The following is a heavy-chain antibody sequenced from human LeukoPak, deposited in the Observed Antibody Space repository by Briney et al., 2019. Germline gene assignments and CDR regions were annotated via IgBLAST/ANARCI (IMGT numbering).Heavy chain of an antibody. D-gene: IGHD3-22*01. Sequence: SETLSLTCTVSGGSISSSSYYWGWIRQPPGKGLEWIGSIYYSGSTYYNPSLKSRVTISVDTSKNQFSLKLSSVTAADTAVHYCARLPGNYYDSSGYYYSAWYFDYWGQGTLVTVSS. CDR1: GGSISSSSYY. J-gene: IGHJ4*02. CDR2: IYYSGST. CDR3: ARLPGNYYDSSGYYYSAWYFDY. V-gene: IGHV4-39*01.